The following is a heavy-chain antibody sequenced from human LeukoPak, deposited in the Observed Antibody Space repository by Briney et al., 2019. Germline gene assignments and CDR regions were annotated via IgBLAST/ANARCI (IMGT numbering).Heavy chain of an antibody. CDR1: GYSFTSYW. V-gene: IGHV5-51*01. J-gene: IGHJ3*02. CDR2: IYPGDSDT. Sequence: GESLKISCKGSGYSFTSYWIGWVRQMPGKGLEWMGIIYPGDSDTRYSPSFQGQVTISADKSISTAYLQWSSLKASDTAMYYCARPTYYYDSSGLAFDIWGQGTMVTVSS. D-gene: IGHD3-22*01. CDR3: ARPTYYYDSSGLAFDI.